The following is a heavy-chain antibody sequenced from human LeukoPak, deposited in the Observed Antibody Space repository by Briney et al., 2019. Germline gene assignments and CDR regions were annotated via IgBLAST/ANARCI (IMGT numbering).Heavy chain of an antibody. J-gene: IGHJ4*02. CDR2: INPSGGST. D-gene: IGHD6-19*01. CDR1: GYTFTSYY. Sequence: ASVKVSCMASGYTFTSYYMHWVRQAPGQGLEWMGIINPSGGSTSYAQKFQGRVTMTRDTSTSTVYMELSSLRSEDTAVYYCARDPNSGWYIDYWGQGTLVTVSS. CDR3: ARDPNSGWYIDY. V-gene: IGHV1-46*01.